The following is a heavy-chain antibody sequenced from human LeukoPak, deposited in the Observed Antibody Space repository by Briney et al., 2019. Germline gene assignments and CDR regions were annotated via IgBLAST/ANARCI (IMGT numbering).Heavy chain of an antibody. CDR2: IGNDGST. CDR3: ASQTNYYDGSGSYWTAFDI. CDR1: GFTFDDHA. D-gene: IGHD3-10*01. V-gene: IGHV3-43*02. J-gene: IGHJ3*02. Sequence: PGGSLRLSCAASGFTFDDHAMHWVRQAPGKGLEWVSLIGNDGSTKYADSVKGRFTISRGSSKNSLYLEMHSLRTEDTALYCCASQTNYYDGSGSYWTAFDIWGHGTMVTVSS.